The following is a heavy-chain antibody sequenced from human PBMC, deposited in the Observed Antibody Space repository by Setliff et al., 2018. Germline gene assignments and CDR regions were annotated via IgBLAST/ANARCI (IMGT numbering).Heavy chain of an antibody. V-gene: IGHV1-18*01. CDR1: GYTFTNYG. Sequence: GASVKVSCKASGYTFTNYGISWVRQAPGQGLEWMGWISAYNGNTNYAQKLQGRVTMTTDTSTSTVYMELSSLRSEETAVYYCARESVPVPAGYGMDVWGQGTTVTVSS. J-gene: IGHJ6*02. CDR3: ARESVPVPAGYGMDV. D-gene: IGHD2-2*01. CDR2: ISAYNGNT.